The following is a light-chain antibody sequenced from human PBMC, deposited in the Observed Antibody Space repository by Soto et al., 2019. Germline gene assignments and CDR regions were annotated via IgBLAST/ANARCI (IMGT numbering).Light chain of an antibody. V-gene: IGKV1-12*01. CDR1: QDIRSW. CDR2: AGS. CDR3: QPTNSLPLT. Sequence: DIQMTQSPSSVSASVGDRVTINCRASQDIRSWVAWYQQTPGKAPELLIYAGSRLQTGVPSRFSGSGSRTDFSLTISSLQPEDFATYYCQPTNSLPLTFVGGTKVEIK. J-gene: IGKJ4*01.